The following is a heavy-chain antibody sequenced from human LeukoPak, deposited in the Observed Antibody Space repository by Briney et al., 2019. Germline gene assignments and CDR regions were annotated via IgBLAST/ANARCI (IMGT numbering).Heavy chain of an antibody. J-gene: IGHJ5*02. V-gene: IGHV3-11*04. CDR1: GFTFSDYY. Sequence: GGSLRLSCAASGFTFSDYYMSWIRQAPGKGLEWVSYISSSGSTIYYADSVKGRFTISRDNAKNSLYLQMNSLRAEDTAVYYCARGRARGVGKSSWFDPWGQGTLVTVSS. CDR3: ARGRARGVGKSSWFDP. D-gene: IGHD3-10*01. CDR2: ISSSGSTI.